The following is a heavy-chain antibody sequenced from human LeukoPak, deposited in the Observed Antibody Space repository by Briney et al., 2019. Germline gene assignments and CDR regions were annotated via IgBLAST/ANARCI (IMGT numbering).Heavy chain of an antibody. CDR1: GFTVSDNY. J-gene: IGHJ4*02. CDR2: IKSKIDGGTT. D-gene: IGHD3-16*01. Sequence: GGSLRLSCAASGFTVSDNYMSWVRQAPGKGLEWVGRIKSKIDGGTTEYAAPVKGRFTISRDDSKNTLYLQMNSLTTEDTAVYYCTTEPRGRYYFDYWGQGTLVTVSS. CDR3: TTEPRGRYYFDY. V-gene: IGHV3-15*01.